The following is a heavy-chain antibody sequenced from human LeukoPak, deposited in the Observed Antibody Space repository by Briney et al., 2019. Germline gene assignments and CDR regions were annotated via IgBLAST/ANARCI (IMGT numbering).Heavy chain of an antibody. Sequence: GGSLRLSCAASGVTFSSYWMSWVRQAPGKGLEWVANIKQDGSEKYYVDSVKGRFTISRDNAKNSLYLQMNSLRAEDTAVYYRARGGGATPSYWGQGTLVTVSS. D-gene: IGHD1-26*01. CDR1: GVTFSSYW. V-gene: IGHV3-7*01. J-gene: IGHJ4*02. CDR3: ARGGGATPSY. CDR2: IKQDGSEK.